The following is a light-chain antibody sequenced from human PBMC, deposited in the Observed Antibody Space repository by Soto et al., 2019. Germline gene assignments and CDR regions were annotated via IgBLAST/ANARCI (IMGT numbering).Light chain of an antibody. J-gene: IGKJ3*01. CDR2: LGS. V-gene: IGKV2-28*01. CDR1: QSLLHSNGYNY. CDR3: MQALHTPP. Sequence: DIVMTQSPLSLPVTPGEPASISCRSSQSLLHSNGYNYLDWYLQKPGQSPQLLIYLGSNRSSGVAARFSSSGSGTDFTLKISRVEAEDVGVYYCMQALHTPPFGRGTKVDIK.